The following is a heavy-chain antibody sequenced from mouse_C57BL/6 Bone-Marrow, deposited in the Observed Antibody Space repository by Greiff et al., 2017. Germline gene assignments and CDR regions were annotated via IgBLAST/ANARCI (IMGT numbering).Heavy chain of an antibody. Sequence: QVQLQQPGAELVMPGASVKLSCKASGYTFTSYWMHWVKQRPGQGLEWIGEFDPSDSYTNYNQKFKGKSTLTVDKSSSTAYMQLSSLTSEDSAVYYCARGLTGTDYWGQGTTLTVSS. CDR1: GYTFTSYW. J-gene: IGHJ2*01. D-gene: IGHD4-1*01. CDR2: FDPSDSYT. CDR3: ARGLTGTDY. V-gene: IGHV1-69*01.